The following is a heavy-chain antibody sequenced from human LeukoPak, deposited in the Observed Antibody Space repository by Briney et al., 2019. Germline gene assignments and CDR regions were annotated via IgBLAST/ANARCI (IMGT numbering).Heavy chain of an antibody. J-gene: IGHJ4*02. CDR1: GGTFSSYA. CDR3: ARGVRSSTSFGDY. CDR2: INPNSGGT. Sequence: ASVKVSCKASGGTFSSYAISWVRQAPGQGLEWMGWINPNSGGTNYAQKFQGRVTMTRDTSISTAYMELSRLRSDDAAVYYCARGVRSSTSFGDYWGQGTLVTVSS. V-gene: IGHV1-2*02. D-gene: IGHD2-2*01.